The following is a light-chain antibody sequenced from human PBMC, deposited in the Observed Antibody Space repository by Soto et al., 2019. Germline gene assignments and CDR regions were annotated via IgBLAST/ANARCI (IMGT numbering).Light chain of an antibody. CDR1: QSVSSN. CDR2: GAS. V-gene: IGKV3-15*01. J-gene: IGKJ1*01. CDR3: QQYNFWPRT. Sequence: EIVMTQSPATLSVSPGERATLSCRASQSVSSNLAWYQQKPGQAPRLLITGASTRATGIPARFRGSGSGTDFTLTISSLQSEDFAVYYCQQYNFWPRTFGQGTKVDIK.